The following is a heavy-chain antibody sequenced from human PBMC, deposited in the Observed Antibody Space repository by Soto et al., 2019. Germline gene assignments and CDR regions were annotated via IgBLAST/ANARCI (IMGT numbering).Heavy chain of an antibody. V-gene: IGHV4-34*01. CDR3: ARICTRGSCPYSYYYYMAV. CDR2: INHSGST. Sequence: QVQLQQWGAGLLKPSETLSLTCAVYGGSFSGYYWSWIRQPPGKGLEWIGEINHSGSTNYNPSLKSRVTISVDTSKNRSSVKLSSVTAANTAVYYCARICTRGSCPYSYYYYMAVWGKGTTVTVSS. CDR1: GGSFSGYY. J-gene: IGHJ6*03. D-gene: IGHD2-15*01.